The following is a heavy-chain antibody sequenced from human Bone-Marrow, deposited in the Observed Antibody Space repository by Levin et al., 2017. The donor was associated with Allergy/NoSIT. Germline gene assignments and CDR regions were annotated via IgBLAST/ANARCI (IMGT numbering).Heavy chain of an antibody. J-gene: IGHJ6*02. CDR2: MNPNNGNT. D-gene: IGHD3-10*01. CDR1: GYTFSSYD. V-gene: IGHV1-8*01. CDR3: ATGFGESPSDFYYGLDV. Sequence: GESLKISCKASGYTFSSYDITWVRQASGQGLEWMGWMNPNNGNTGYAQNFQGRVTMTRNTSISTAYMELSSLRSEDTAVYFCATGFGESPSDFYYGLDVWGQGTTVTVAS.